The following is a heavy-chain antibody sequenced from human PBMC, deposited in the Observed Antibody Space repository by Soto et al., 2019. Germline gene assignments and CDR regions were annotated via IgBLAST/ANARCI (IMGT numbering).Heavy chain of an antibody. Sequence: PSETLSLTCTVSGGSITGYYWSWIRQPPGKGLEWIGYIYYSGSTNHNPSLKSRVAIPVDTSKNQFSLNLSSVTAADTAVYYCAGSSGYDLGDIDYWGQGTLVTVSS. CDR2: IYYSGST. V-gene: IGHV4-59*08. CDR3: AGSSGYDLGDIDY. J-gene: IGHJ4*02. CDR1: GGSITGYY. D-gene: IGHD5-12*01.